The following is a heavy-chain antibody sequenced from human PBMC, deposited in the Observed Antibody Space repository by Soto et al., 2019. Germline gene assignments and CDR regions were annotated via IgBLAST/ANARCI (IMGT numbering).Heavy chain of an antibody. V-gene: IGHV4-59*01. CDR1: VVSITIYY. CDR3: AKDKPGGSTSHDAFDI. J-gene: IGHJ3*02. CDR2: IYYSGDT. D-gene: IGHD2-15*01. Sequence: ASEALAVTCTVSVVSITIYYWSWIGQPPGKGLEWIGEIYYSGDTNYNPSLKSRVTISVDTSKNQFSLKLSSVTAADTAVYYCAKDKPGGSTSHDAFDIWGQGTLVTVSS.